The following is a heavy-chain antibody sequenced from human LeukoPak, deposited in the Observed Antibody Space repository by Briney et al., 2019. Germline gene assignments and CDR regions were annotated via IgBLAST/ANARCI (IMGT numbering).Heavy chain of an antibody. CDR1: RGSITNSSCY. J-gene: IGHJ4*02. CDR2: IYYTGTT. CDR3: ARRAVVPAAVSYFDN. V-gene: IGHV4-39*01. Sequence: SETLSLTCAVFRGSITNSSCYWGWIRQPPGTGLEWIGGIYYTGTTYYSPSLNSRITISMDTSKNQFSLRLASVTAADTALYYCARRAVVPAAVSYFDNWGQGTLVTVSS. D-gene: IGHD2-2*01.